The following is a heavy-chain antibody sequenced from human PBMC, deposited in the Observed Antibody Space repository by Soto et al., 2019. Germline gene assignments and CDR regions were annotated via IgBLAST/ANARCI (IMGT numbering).Heavy chain of an antibody. CDR3: ARGLSSGSFYNQYNWFDP. CDR2: INVYNGNT. J-gene: IGHJ5*02. CDR1: GYTFTNYG. Sequence: ASVKVSCKASGYTFTNYGISWVRQAPGQGLEWMGWINVYNGNTKYAQKVQGRVTMTTDTSTSTAYMELRSLRSDDTAVYYCARGLSSGSFYNQYNWFDPWGQGTLVTVSS. V-gene: IGHV1-18*01. D-gene: IGHD3-10*01.